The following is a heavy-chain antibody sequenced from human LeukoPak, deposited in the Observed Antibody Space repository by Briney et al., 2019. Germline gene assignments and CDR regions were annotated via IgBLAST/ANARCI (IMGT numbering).Heavy chain of an antibody. V-gene: IGHV3-23*01. D-gene: IGHD1-7*01. CDR2: ISGSGDTT. CDR3: AKDERNWNYNLASQTYD. J-gene: IGHJ4*02. Sequence: GGSLRLSCAASGFTFSSYAMSWVRQAPGKGLEWVSAISGSGDTTYYADSVKGRFTISRDNSKNTLFLQMSSLRAEDTAVYYCAKDERNWNYNLASQTYDWGQGTLVTVSS. CDR1: GFTFSSYA.